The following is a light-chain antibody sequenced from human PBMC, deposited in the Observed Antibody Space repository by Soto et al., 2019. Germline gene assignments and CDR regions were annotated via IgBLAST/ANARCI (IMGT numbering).Light chain of an antibody. J-gene: IGKJ2*01. CDR3: QQSYSTPYP. CDR2: ASS. V-gene: IGKV1-39*01. Sequence: DIQMTQSPSSLSVSVGDRVTITCRASQSISNFLHWYQQAPGKAPKLLIYASSNLQSGVPSRFSGSGSRTDFSLTISSLQPEDFATYYCQQSYSTPYPFGQGTKLEIK. CDR1: QSISNF.